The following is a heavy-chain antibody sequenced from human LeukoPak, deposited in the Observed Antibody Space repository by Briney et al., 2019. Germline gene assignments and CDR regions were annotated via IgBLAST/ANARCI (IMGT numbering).Heavy chain of an antibody. CDR2: INAGNGNT. J-gene: IGHJ5*02. D-gene: IGHD2-2*01. CDR1: GYTFTSYA. CDR3: ARVRGYCSSTSCSRGFDP. Sequence: GASVKVSCKASGYTFTSYATHWVRQAPGQRLEWMGWINAGNGNTKYSQKFQGRVTITRDTSASTAYMELSSLRSEDTAVYYCARVRGYCSSTSCSRGFDPWGQGTLVTASS. V-gene: IGHV1-3*01.